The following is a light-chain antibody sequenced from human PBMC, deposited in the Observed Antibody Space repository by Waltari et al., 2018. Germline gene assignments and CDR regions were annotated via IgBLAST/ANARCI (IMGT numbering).Light chain of an antibody. CDR2: DVS. J-gene: IGLJ1*01. V-gene: IGLV2-14*03. CDR3: SSYISDDTLDV. CDR1: SSDVGDYNY. Sequence: QTALTQPASVSGSPGQSITISCAGTSSDVGDYNYVSWYHQYPGEAPKLIIYDVSPRPSGVSNRFSGAKSGNTASLTISGLQAEDEADYYCSSYISDDTLDVFGTGTKVTVL.